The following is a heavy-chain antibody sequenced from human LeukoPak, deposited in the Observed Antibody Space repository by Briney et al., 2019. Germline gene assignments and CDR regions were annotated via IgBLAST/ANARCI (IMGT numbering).Heavy chain of an antibody. J-gene: IGHJ4*02. CDR2: ISSSSSYI. CDR3: ARVANQGIAAAGNIDY. Sequence: PGGSLRLSCAASGFTFSSYSMNWVRQAPGKGLEWVSSISSSSSYIYYADSVKGRFTISRDNAKNSLYLQMNSLRAEDTAVYYCARVANQGIAAAGNIDYWGQGTLVTVSS. D-gene: IGHD6-13*01. V-gene: IGHV3-21*01. CDR1: GFTFSSYS.